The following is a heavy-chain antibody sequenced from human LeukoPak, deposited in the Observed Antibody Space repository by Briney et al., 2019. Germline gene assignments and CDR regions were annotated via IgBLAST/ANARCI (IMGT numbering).Heavy chain of an antibody. J-gene: IGHJ6*03. V-gene: IGHV1-18*01. CDR2: ISAYNGNT. CDR1: GYTFTSYG. Sequence: ASVKVSCKASGYTFTSYGISWVRQAPGQGLEWMGWISAYNGNTNYAQKFQGRVTMTRDTSTSTVYMELSSLRSEDTAVYYCARDRAARSHYYMDVWGKGTTVTISS. D-gene: IGHD6-25*01. CDR3: ARDRAARSHYYMDV.